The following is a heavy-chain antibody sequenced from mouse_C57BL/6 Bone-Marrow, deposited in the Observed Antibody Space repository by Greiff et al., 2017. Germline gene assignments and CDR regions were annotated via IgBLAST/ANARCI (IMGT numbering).Heavy chain of an antibody. V-gene: IGHV2-9*01. D-gene: IGHD1-1*01. CDR1: GFSLTSYG. CDR3: ATHGDYYGSSFQWYFDV. J-gene: IGHJ1*03. CDR2: IWGGGST. Sequence: VKLMESGPGLVAPSQSLSITCTVSGFSLTSYGVDWVRQPPGKGLEWLGVIWGGGSTNYNSALMSRLSISKDNSKSQVLLKMNSLQTDDTAMYYCATHGDYYGSSFQWYFDVWGTGTTVTVFS.